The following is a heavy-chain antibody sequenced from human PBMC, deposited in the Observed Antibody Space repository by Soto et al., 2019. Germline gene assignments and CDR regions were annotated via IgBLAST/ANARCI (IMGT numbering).Heavy chain of an antibody. V-gene: IGHV3-74*01. CDR3: AREGVGYSYGNFDY. CDR1: GFTFSRYW. J-gene: IGHJ4*02. D-gene: IGHD5-18*01. CDR2: INSDGSST. Sequence: EVQLVESGGGLVQPGGSLRLSCAASGFTFSRYWMHWVRQAPGKGLVWVSRINSDGSSTFSADSVKGRFTISRDNAKNTLYLQMNSLRAEDTAVYYCAREGVGYSYGNFDYWGRGTLVTVSS.